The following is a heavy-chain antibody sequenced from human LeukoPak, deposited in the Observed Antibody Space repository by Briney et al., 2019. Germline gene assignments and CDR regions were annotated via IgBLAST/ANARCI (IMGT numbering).Heavy chain of an antibody. CDR3: ARLRSSSWYGGYFDY. J-gene: IGHJ4*02. D-gene: IGHD6-13*01. Sequence: GGSLRLSCAASGFTFSSYAMHWVRQAPGKGLEYVSAISSNGGSTYYANSEKGRFTISRDNSKNTLYLQMGSLRAEDMAVYYCARLRSSSWYGGYFDYWGQGTLVTVSS. CDR1: GFTFSSYA. CDR2: ISSNGGST. V-gene: IGHV3-64*01.